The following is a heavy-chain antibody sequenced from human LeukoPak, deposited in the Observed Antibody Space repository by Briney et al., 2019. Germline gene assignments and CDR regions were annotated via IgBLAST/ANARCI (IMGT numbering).Heavy chain of an antibody. J-gene: IGHJ4*02. Sequence: GGSLRLSCAASGFTFSSYGMHWVRQAPGKGLEWVAVIPYDGSNKYYADSVKGRFTISRDNSKNTLYLQMNSLRAEDTAVYYCARVSSSGYSYYFDYWGQGTLVTVSS. D-gene: IGHD3-22*01. CDR2: IPYDGSNK. CDR1: GFTFSSYG. V-gene: IGHV3-30*03. CDR3: ARVSSSGYSYYFDY.